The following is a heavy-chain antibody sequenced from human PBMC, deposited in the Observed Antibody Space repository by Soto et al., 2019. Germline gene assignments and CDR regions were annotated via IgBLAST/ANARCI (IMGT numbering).Heavy chain of an antibody. D-gene: IGHD2-8*02. J-gene: IGHJ3*01. V-gene: IGHV1-69*01. Sequence: QVQLVQSGAEVKKPGASVKVSCKASGYTFTSYDINWVRQAPGQGPEWMGGILPFFGTADYAQKFQGRVTLTADVSTTTVQIEFGRLWFAVLGFYFFARGNGTGGNSNSFGVWGQGTMVIVSS. CDR2: ILPFFGTA. CDR1: GYTFTSYD. CDR3: ARGNGTGGNSNSFGV.